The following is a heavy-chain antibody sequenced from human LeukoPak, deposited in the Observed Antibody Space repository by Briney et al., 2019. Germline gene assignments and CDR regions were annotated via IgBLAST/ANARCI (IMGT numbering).Heavy chain of an antibody. D-gene: IGHD6-13*01. CDR2: IYYSGST. CDR1: GDSISGFY. CDR3: AREVVAAAGTVDY. Sequence: SETLSLTCTVSGDSISGFYWSWIRQPPGKGLEWIGYIYYSGSTNYNPSLKSRVTISVDTSKNQFSLKLTSVTAADTAMYYCAREVVAAAGTVDYWGQGTLVTVSS. V-gene: IGHV4-59*01. J-gene: IGHJ4*02.